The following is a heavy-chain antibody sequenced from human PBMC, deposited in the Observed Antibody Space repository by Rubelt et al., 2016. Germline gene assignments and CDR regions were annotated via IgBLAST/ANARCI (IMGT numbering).Heavy chain of an antibody. J-gene: IGHJ3*02. CDR2: IGAYNGNT. CDR3: ARRDGYNWDDAFDI. D-gene: IGHD5-24*01. CDR1: GYTFTSYG. V-gene: IGHV1-18*01. Sequence: QVQLVQSGAEVKKPGASVKVSCKASGYTFTSYGISWVRQAPGQGLEWMGWIGAYNGNTNYAQRLQGRVTMTTDTSTSTAYMELRSLRSDDTAVYDCARRDGYNWDDAFDIWGQGTMVTVSS.